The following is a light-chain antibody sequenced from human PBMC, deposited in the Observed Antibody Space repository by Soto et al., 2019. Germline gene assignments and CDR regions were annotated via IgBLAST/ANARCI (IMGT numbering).Light chain of an antibody. J-gene: IGKJ1*01. CDR3: QQYNNWPM. Sequence: EIVMKQSPATLSVSPGERATLSCRASQSVSSNLAWYHQKPGQAPRLLIYGASTRATGIPARFSGSGSGTEVTLTISSLQSEDFAVYYCQQYNNWPMFGQGTNVEIK. V-gene: IGKV3-15*01. CDR2: GAS. CDR1: QSVSSN.